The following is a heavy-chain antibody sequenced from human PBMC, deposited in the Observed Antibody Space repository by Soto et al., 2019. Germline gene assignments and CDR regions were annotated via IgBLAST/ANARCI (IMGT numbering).Heavy chain of an antibody. Sequence: GGSLRLSCAASGFTFSSYAMSWVRQAPGKGLEWVSAISGSGGSTYYADSVKGRFTISRDNSKNTLYLQMNSLRAEDTAVYYFGKKGTRRFFRGGFDYWGKGTLVTVP. CDR1: GFTFSSYA. J-gene: IGHJ4*02. CDR3: GKKGTRRFFRGGFDY. D-gene: IGHD3-10*01. V-gene: IGHV3-23*01. CDR2: ISGSGGST.